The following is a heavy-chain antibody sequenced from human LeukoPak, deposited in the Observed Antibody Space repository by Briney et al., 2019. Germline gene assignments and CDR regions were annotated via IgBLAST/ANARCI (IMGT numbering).Heavy chain of an antibody. CDR2: ISGSGGST. D-gene: IGHD3-10*02. CDR3: AKDGRITMSLLPGEHDY. Sequence: GGSLRLSCAASGFTFSSYAMSWVRQAPGKGLEWVSAISGSGGSTYYADSVKGRFTISRDNSKNTLYLQMNSLRAEDTAVYYCAKDGRITMSLLPGEHDYWGQGTLVTVSS. CDR1: GFTFSSYA. V-gene: IGHV3-23*01. J-gene: IGHJ4*02.